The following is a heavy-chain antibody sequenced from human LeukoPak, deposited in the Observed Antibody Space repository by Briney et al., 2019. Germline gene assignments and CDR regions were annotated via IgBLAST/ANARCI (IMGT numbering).Heavy chain of an antibody. CDR3: TKDPNGDYVGAFDP. Sequence: GGSLRLSCAASGFIFSNYAMAWARLTPGKGLEWVSAISGSGGTTYYTDSVKGRFTISRDNSQNTLYLQMNSLRAEDTAVYYCTKDPNGDYVGAFDPWGQGTLVTVSS. CDR2: ISGSGGTT. CDR1: GFIFSNYA. J-gene: IGHJ5*02. D-gene: IGHD4-17*01. V-gene: IGHV3-23*01.